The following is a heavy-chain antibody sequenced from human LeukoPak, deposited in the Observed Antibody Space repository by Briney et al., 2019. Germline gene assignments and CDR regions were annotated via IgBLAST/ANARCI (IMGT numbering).Heavy chain of an antibody. J-gene: IGHJ2*01. V-gene: IGHV3-30*03. CDR2: ISYDGSNE. CDR3: TRAYGGDSDWYFDL. Sequence: GGSLRLSCAASGFTFSSYGMHWVRQAPGKGLEWVTIISYDGSNEYYADSVKGRFTISRDNSKNTLYLQMDSLRAEDTAVYYCTRAYGGDSDWYFDLWGRGTLVTVSS. D-gene: IGHD4-23*01. CDR1: GFTFSSYG.